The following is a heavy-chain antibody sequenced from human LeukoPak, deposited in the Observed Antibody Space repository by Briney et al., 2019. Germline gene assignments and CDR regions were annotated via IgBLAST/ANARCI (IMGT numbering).Heavy chain of an antibody. J-gene: IGHJ3*02. CDR3: ATGDLRWYAFDI. Sequence: ASVKVSCKVSGYTLTELSMHWVRQAPGKGLEWMGGFDPEDGETIYAHKFQGRVTMTEDTSTDTAYMELSSLRSEDTAVYYCATGDLRWYAFDIWGQGTMVTVSS. V-gene: IGHV1-24*01. D-gene: IGHD4-23*01. CDR1: GYTLTELS. CDR2: FDPEDGET.